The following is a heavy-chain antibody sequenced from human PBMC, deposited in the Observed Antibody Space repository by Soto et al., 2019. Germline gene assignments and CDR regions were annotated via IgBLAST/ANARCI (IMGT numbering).Heavy chain of an antibody. Sequence: QVQLVQSGAEVKKPGSSVKVSCKASGGTFSSYAISWVRQAPGQGLQWMGGIIPIFGTANYAQKFQGRVTITADESTSTAYMDLSSQRSADTAVYYCARERTHKRGDAFDIWGQGTMVTVSS. V-gene: IGHV1-69*01. J-gene: IGHJ3*02. CDR3: ARERTHKRGDAFDI. CDR2: IIPIFGTA. CDR1: GGTFSSYA.